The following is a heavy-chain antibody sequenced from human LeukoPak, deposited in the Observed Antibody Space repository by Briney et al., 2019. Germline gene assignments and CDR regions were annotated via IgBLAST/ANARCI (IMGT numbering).Heavy chain of an antibody. D-gene: IGHD3-16*01. V-gene: IGHV3-30-3*01. J-gene: IGHJ6*02. Sequence: GGSLRLSCAASGFTFSSYAMHWVRQAPGKGLEWVAVISYDGSNKYYADCVKGRFTISRDNSKNTLYLQMNSLRAEDTAVYYCARDLYDYVWGPGYYYGMDVWGQGTTVTVSS. CDR3: ARDLYDYVWGPGYYYGMDV. CDR2: ISYDGSNK. CDR1: GFTFSSYA.